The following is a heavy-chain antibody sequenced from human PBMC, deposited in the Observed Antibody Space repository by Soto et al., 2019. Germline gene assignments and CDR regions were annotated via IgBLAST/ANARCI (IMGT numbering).Heavy chain of an antibody. V-gene: IGHV4-31*03. D-gene: IGHD3-22*01. CDR3: ARNYDSSGFSPFDP. J-gene: IGHJ5*02. Sequence: SETLSLTCTVSGGSISSGGYYWSWIRQHPGKGLEWIGYIYYSGSTYYNPSLKSRVTISVDTSKNQFSLKLSSVTAADTAVYYCARNYDSSGFSPFDPWGQGTLVPVSS. CDR2: IYYSGST. CDR1: GGSISSGGYY.